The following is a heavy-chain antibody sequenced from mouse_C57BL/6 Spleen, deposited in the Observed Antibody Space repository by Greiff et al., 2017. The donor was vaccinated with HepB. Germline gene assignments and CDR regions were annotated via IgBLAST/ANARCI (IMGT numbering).Heavy chain of an antibody. CDR2: IYPRSGNT. D-gene: IGHD1-1*02. J-gene: IGHJ4*01. V-gene: IGHV1-81*01. CDR1: GYTFTSYG. Sequence: QVQLQQSGAELARPGASVKLSCKASGYTFTSYGISWVKQRTGQGLEWIGEIYPRSGNTYYNEKFKGKATLTADKSSSTAYMELRSLTSEDSAVYFCAREDYAGGYDYYAMDYWGQGTSVTVSS. CDR3: AREDYAGGYDYYAMDY.